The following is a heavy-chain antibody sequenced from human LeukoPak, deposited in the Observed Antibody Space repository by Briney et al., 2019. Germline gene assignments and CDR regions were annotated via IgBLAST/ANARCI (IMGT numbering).Heavy chain of an antibody. Sequence: PGRSLRLSCTASGFTFGDYAMSWVRQAPGKGLEWVGFIRSKAYGGTTEYAASVKGRFTISRDDPKSIAYLQMNSLKTEDTAVYYCTRTAPHSSGWCFDYWGQGTLVTVSS. V-gene: IGHV3-49*04. CDR3: TRTAPHSSGWCFDY. J-gene: IGHJ4*02. CDR1: GFTFGDYA. D-gene: IGHD6-19*01. CDR2: IRSKAYGGTT.